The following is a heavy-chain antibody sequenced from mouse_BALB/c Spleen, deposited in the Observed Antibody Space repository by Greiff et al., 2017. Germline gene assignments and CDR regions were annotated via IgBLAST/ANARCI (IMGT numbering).Heavy chain of an antibody. CDR1: GYTFTSYY. D-gene: IGHD2-13*01. Sequence: QVQLQQSGAELVKPGASVKMSCKASGYTFTSYYMYWVKQRPGQGLEWIGGINPSNGGTNYNEKFKSKATLTVDKSSNTAYMQLSSLTSEDSAVYDYTRVYGDYELAYWGEGTLVTVSA. V-gene: IGHV1S81*02. CDR2: INPSNGGT. CDR3: TRVYGDYELAY. J-gene: IGHJ3*01.